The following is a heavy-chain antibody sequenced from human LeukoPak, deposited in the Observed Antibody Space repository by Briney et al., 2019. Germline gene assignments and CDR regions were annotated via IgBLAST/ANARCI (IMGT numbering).Heavy chain of an antibody. V-gene: IGHV3-30*04. D-gene: IGHD3-22*01. Sequence: PGRPLRLSCAASGFTFSSHAMHWVRQAPGKGLEWVAVISYDGSNKYYADSVKGRFTISRDNSKNTLYLQMNSLRAEDTAVYYCAREAITMIVVVITTPSFDYWGQGTLVTVSS. CDR2: ISYDGSNK. CDR1: GFTFSSHA. J-gene: IGHJ4*02. CDR3: AREAITMIVVVITTPSFDY.